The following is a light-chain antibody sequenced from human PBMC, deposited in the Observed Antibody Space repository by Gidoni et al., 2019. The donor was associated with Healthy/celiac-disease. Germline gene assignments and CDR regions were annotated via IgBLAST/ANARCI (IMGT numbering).Light chain of an antibody. CDR1: SLRSYY. J-gene: IGLJ2*01. CDR3: NSRDSSGNPDVV. V-gene: IGLV3-19*01. Sequence: SSELTQDPAVSVALGQTVRITCQGDSLRSYYASWYQQKPGQAPVIVIYGKNNRPSGIPDRFSGSSSGNTASLTITGAQAEDEADYYCNSRDSSGNPDVVFGGGTKLTVL. CDR2: GKN.